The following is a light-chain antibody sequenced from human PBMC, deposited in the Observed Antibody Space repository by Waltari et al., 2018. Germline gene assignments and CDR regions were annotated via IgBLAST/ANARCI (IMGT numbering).Light chain of an antibody. J-gene: IGLJ3*02. Sequence: QSVLTQPPSASGTPGQRVTISCSGSSSNIGINTVNWYHPLPGTAPNLLIYSYNQGPAGAPDRFSGAKSGTAAPLAISGLQSEDEDDYYCATWDDSLNGRVVFGGGTKLTVL. CDR3: ATWDDSLNGRVV. V-gene: IGLV1-44*01. CDR1: SSNIGINT. CDR2: SYN.